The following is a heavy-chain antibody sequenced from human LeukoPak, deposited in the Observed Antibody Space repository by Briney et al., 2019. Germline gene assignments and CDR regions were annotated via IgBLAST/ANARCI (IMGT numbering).Heavy chain of an antibody. D-gene: IGHD5-12*01. CDR2: ISYDGSKI. J-gene: IGHJ6*02. V-gene: IGHV3-30*18. CDR3: AKDRLKWLRSFDYYYGMDV. CDR1: AFTFSSYG. Sequence: GGSLRLSCAASAFTFSSYGMHWVRQAPGKGLEWVAVISYDGSKIYYADSVKGRLTISRDNSKNTLYLQMNSLRAEETAVYYCAKDRLKWLRSFDYYYGMDVWGQGTTVTVSS.